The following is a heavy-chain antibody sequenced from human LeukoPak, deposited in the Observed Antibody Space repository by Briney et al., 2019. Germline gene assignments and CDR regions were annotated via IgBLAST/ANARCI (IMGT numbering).Heavy chain of an antibody. J-gene: IGHJ5*02. V-gene: IGHV3-74*01. CDR1: GITLSSYW. Sequence: GGSLRLSCAASGITLSSYWMHWVRQAPEKGLVWVSRINGDGSATTYADSVRGRFTISKDNAKNTLYLQMNSLRAEDTAVYYCARDLDGSGSYHWFDPWGQGTLVTVSS. CDR3: ARDLDGSGSYHWFDP. CDR2: INGDGSAT. D-gene: IGHD3-10*01.